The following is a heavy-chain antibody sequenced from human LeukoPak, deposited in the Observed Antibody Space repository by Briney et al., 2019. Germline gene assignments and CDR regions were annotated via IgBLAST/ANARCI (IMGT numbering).Heavy chain of an antibody. V-gene: IGHV3-23*01. CDR2: ISGSGGST. CDR1: GFTFSSYA. CDR3: ARAEYSYGNSGIGY. D-gene: IGHD5-18*01. Sequence: PGGSLRLSCAASGFTFSSYAMSWVRQAPGKGLEWVSAISGSGGSTYYADSVKGRFTISRDNSKNTLYLQMNSLRAEDTAVYYCARAEYSYGNSGIGYWGQGTLVTVSS. J-gene: IGHJ4*02.